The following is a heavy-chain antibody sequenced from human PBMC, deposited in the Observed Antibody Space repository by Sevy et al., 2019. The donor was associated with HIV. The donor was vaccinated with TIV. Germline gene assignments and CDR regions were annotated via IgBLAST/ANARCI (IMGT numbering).Heavy chain of an antibody. CDR3: ARDRDDDSSSLNGMDV. V-gene: IGHV1-2*02. CDR2: INLKTGGP. CDR1: GYTFTGSY. Sequence: ASVKVSCKASGYTFTGSYMHWVRQAPGQGLEWMGWINLKTGGPHYAQKFQDRVTMTRDTSISTAYMELHRLKSDDSAMYYCARDRDDDSSSLNGMDVWGQGTSVTVSS. D-gene: IGHD6-6*01. J-gene: IGHJ6*02.